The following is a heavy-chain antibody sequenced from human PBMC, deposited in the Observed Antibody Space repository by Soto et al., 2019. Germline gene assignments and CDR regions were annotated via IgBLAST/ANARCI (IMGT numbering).Heavy chain of an antibody. J-gene: IGHJ4*02. D-gene: IGHD3-9*01. Sequence: QVLLVESGGGVVQPGMSLRLSCAASGFTFSNYGMHWVRQAPGKGLEWVAVISSGGNNKYYADSVKGRFTISRDNSKNTLYLQLNSLRPEDTAVYYCVKDYYDTLAGYYGPDYWGQGTLVTVSS. V-gene: IGHV3-30*18. CDR2: ISSGGNNK. CDR3: VKDYYDTLAGYYGPDY. CDR1: GFTFSNYG.